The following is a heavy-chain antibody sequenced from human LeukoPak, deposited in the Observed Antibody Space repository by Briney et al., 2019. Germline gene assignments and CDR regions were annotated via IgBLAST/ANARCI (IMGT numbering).Heavy chain of an antibody. CDR1: GGSISSYY. CDR3: ARNRIAAEVNWFDP. Sequence: PSETLSLTCTVSGGSISSYYWSWIRQPPGKGLEWIGRIYTSGSTNYNPSLKSRVTMSVDTSKNQFSLKLSSVTAADTAVYYCARNRIAAEVNWFDPWGQGTLVTVSS. D-gene: IGHD6-13*01. J-gene: IGHJ5*02. CDR2: IYTSGST. V-gene: IGHV4-4*07.